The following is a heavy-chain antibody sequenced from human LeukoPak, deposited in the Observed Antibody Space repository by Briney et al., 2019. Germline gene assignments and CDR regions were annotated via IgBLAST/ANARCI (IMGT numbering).Heavy chain of an antibody. V-gene: IGHV4-39*07. J-gene: IGHJ4*02. CDR3: ARGEVGATTDFDY. CDR2: IYYSGST. D-gene: IGHD1-26*01. CDR1: GGSIGSSSYY. Sequence: SEALSLTCTVSGGSIGSSSYYWGWIRQPPGKGLEWIGSIYYSGSTYYNPSLKSRVTISVDTSKNQFSLKLSSVTAADTAVYYCARGEVGATTDFDYWGQGTLVTVSS.